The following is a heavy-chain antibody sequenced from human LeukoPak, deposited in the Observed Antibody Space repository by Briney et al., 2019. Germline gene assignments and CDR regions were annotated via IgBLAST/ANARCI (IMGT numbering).Heavy chain of an antibody. Sequence: ASETLSLTCTVSGGSISSSSYYWGWIRQPPGKGLEWIASIYYSGSTYYNPSLKSRVTISVDTSKNQFSLKLSSVTAADTAVYYCARDGSTWIQLWTTYYFDYWGQGTLVTVSS. V-gene: IGHV4-39*07. CDR1: GGSISSSSYY. CDR3: ARDGSTWIQLWTTYYFDY. CDR2: IYYSGST. J-gene: IGHJ4*02. D-gene: IGHD5-18*01.